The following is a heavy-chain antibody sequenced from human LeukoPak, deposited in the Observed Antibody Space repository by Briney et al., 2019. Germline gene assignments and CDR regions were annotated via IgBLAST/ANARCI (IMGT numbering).Heavy chain of an antibody. V-gene: IGHV1-46*01. Sequence: ASVKVSCKASGYTFTSYYMQWVRQAPAQGLEWMGIINPCGDSTSYPHKFQSRVTMTSDTAPIPVYMELSSLRSEDTAVYYCARTLTVTTHGHGGDYWVQGTLVTVSS. CDR2: INPCGDST. J-gene: IGHJ4*02. CDR1: GYTFTSYY. CDR3: ARTLTVTTHGHGGDY. D-gene: IGHD4-17*01.